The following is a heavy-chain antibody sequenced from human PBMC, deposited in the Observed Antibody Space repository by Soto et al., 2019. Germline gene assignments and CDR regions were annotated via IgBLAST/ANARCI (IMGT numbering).Heavy chain of an antibody. CDR2: IYPGDSDT. V-gene: IGHV5-51*01. Sequence: PGESLKISCKVSGYSFTSYWIGWVRQMPGKGLEWMGIIYPGDSDTRYSPSFQGQVTISADKSISTAYLQWSSLKASDTAMYYCARRRTRAARPYYYGMDVWGQGTTVTAP. CDR1: GYSFTSYW. D-gene: IGHD6-6*01. J-gene: IGHJ6*02. CDR3: ARRRTRAARPYYYGMDV.